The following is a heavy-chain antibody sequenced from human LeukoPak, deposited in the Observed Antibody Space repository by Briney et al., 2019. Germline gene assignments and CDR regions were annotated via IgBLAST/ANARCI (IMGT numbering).Heavy chain of an antibody. D-gene: IGHD6-19*01. CDR3: ARLHSSGWYAY. J-gene: IGHJ4*02. Sequence: SETLSLTCTVSGGSISSSSYYWGWIRQPPGKGLEWIGSIYYSGSTYYNPSLKSRVTISVDTSKNQFSLKLSSVTAADTAVYYCARLHSSGWYAYWGQGTLSPSPQ. CDR2: IYYSGST. V-gene: IGHV4-39*01. CDR1: GGSISSSSYY.